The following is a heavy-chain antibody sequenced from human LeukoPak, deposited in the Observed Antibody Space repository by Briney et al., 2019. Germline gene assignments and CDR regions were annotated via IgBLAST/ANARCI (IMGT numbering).Heavy chain of an antibody. Sequence: GGSLRLSCAASGFTFSSYWMTWVRQAPGKGLEWVANINQDGSEKYYVDSVNGRFTISRDNAKNSLYLQLNSLRAEDTAVYYCARDPAAYDCWGQGTLVTVSS. D-gene: IGHD6-13*01. CDR3: ARDPAAYDC. J-gene: IGHJ4*02. V-gene: IGHV3-7*01. CDR1: GFTFSSYW. CDR2: INQDGSEK.